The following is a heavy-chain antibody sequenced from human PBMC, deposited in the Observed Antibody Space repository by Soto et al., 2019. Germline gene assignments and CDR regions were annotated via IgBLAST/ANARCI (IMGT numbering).Heavy chain of an antibody. D-gene: IGHD6-6*01. CDR3: AKDREEYSSSSGMDV. V-gene: IGHV3-23*01. CDR2: ISGSGGST. CDR1: GFTFSSYA. J-gene: IGHJ6*02. Sequence: GGSLRLSCAASGFTFSSYAMSWVRQAPGKGLEWVSAISGSGGSTYYADSVKGRFTISRDNSKNTLYLQMNSLRAEDTAVYYCAKDREEYSSSSGMDVWGQGTTVTVSS.